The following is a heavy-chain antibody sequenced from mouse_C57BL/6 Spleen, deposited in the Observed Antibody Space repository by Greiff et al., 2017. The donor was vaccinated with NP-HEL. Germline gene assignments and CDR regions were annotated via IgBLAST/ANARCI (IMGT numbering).Heavy chain of an antibody. Sequence: VQLQQPGAELVKPGASVKLSCKASGYTFTSYWMQWVKQRPGQGLEWIGELDPSDSYTNYNQKFKGKATLTVDTSSSTAYMQLSSLTSEDSAVYYCARIEDYGSSHWYFDVWGTGTTVTVSS. CDR1: GYTFTSYW. D-gene: IGHD1-1*01. J-gene: IGHJ1*03. CDR3: ARIEDYGSSHWYFDV. CDR2: LDPSDSYT. V-gene: IGHV1-50*01.